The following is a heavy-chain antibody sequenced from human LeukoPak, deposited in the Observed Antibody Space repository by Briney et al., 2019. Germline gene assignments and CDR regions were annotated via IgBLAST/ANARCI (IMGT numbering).Heavy chain of an antibody. CDR1: GYTFTNYD. CDR3: ARAVDPSTVTPFDY. Sequence: ASVKVSCKASGYTFTNYDIHWVRQATAHGLEWMGWINPKSAHTGHAQKFQGRVTMTRDTSTSTVYMELSSLRSEDTAVYYCARAVDPSTVTPFDYWGQGTLVTVSS. D-gene: IGHD4-17*01. J-gene: IGHJ4*02. V-gene: IGHV1-8*02. CDR2: INPKSAHT.